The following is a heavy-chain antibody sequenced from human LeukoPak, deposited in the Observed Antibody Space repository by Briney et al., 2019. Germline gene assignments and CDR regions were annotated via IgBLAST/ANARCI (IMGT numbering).Heavy chain of an antibody. Sequence: PGGSLRLSCAASGFTFSSYEMNWVRQAPGKGLEWVSYISSSGSTIYYADSVKGRFTISRDNAKNSLYLQMNSLRAEDTAVYYCARVGDYYGSGGWFDPWGQGTLVTVSS. CDR3: ARVGDYYGSGGWFDP. D-gene: IGHD3-10*01. CDR2: ISSSGSTI. CDR1: GFTFSSYE. V-gene: IGHV3-48*03. J-gene: IGHJ5*02.